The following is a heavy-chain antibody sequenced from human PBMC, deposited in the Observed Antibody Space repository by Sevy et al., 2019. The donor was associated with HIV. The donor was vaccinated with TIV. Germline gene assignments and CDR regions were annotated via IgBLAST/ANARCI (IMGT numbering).Heavy chain of an antibody. V-gene: IGHV3-21*01. J-gene: IGHJ5*02. CDR1: GFTFRSYS. Sequence: GGSLRLSCAASGFTFRSYSMNWVRQAPGKGLEWVSSISSISSCIYYAVSVNGRFTIARDKAKNSLYLQMNSLRAEDMAAYYWARTYYYGSGSLNWFDPRGQGTLVTVSS. D-gene: IGHD3-10*01. CDR3: ARTYYYGSGSLNWFDP. CDR2: ISSISSCI.